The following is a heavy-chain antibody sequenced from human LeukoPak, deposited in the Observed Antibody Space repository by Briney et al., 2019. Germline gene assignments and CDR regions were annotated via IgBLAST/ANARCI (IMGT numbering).Heavy chain of an antibody. V-gene: IGHV3-11*04. Sequence: GGSLRLSCAASGFTFSDYCMSWIRQAPGKGLEWVSYISSSGSTIYYADSVKGRFTISRDNAKNSLYLQMNSLRAEDTAVYYCARADYYGSGSYYNLGYYYMDVWGKGTTVTISS. CDR3: ARADYYGSGSYYNLGYYYMDV. CDR1: GFTFSDYC. CDR2: ISSSGSTI. J-gene: IGHJ6*03. D-gene: IGHD3-10*01.